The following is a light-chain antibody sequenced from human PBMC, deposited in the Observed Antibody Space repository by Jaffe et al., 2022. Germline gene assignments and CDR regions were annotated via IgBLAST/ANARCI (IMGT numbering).Light chain of an antibody. CDR1: SSDVGGYNY. J-gene: IGLJ2*01. V-gene: IGLV2-14*01. Sequence: QSALTQPASVSGSPGQSITISCTGTSSDVGGYNYVSWYQQHPGKAPKLMIYEVRDRPSGVSNRLSGSKSGNTAYLTISGLQAEDEADYYCSSYTSSGTLVFGGGTKLTVL. CDR3: SSYTSSGTLV. CDR2: EVR.